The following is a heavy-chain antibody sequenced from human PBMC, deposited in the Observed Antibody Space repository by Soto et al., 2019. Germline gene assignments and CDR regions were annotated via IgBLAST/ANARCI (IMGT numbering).Heavy chain of an antibody. CDR2: INPNSGGT. CDR3: ARLRYIRGQWLAEAFHFDY. D-gene: IGHD6-19*01. Sequence: QVQLVQSGAEVKKPGASVKVSCKASGYTFTGYYMHWVRQAPGQGLEWMGWINPNSGGTNYAQKFQGRVTMTRDTSISTAYMELSRLRSDDTAVYYCARLRYIRGQWLAEAFHFDYWGQGTLVTVSS. V-gene: IGHV1-2*02. J-gene: IGHJ4*02. CDR1: GYTFTGYY.